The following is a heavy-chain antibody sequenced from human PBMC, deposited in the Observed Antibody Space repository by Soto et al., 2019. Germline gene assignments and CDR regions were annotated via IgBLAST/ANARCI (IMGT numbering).Heavy chain of an antibody. V-gene: IGHV5-51*01. J-gene: IGHJ6*04. D-gene: IGHD6-13*01. CDR3: ARQKQQLSMDV. Sequence: GESLKISCEGSGFSFSKYKIGWVRQMPGKGLEWMGIINPGDSDTRYSPSFQGQVTISADKSISTAYLQWSTLKASDTATYYCARQKQQLSMDVWGKGTTVPVSS. CDR1: GFSFSKYK. CDR2: INPGDSDT.